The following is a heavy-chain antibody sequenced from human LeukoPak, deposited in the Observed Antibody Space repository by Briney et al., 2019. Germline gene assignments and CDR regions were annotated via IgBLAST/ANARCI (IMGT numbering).Heavy chain of an antibody. CDR3: ARDRISEGHDY. J-gene: IGHJ4*02. CDR1: GFTFSSYG. V-gene: IGHV3-48*04. Sequence: GGSLRLSCAASGFTFSSYGMHWVRQAPGKGLEWVSYISSSGSTIYYADSVKGRFTISRDNAKNSLYLQMNSLRAEDTAVYYCARDRISEGHDYWGQGTLVTVSS. CDR2: ISSSGSTI.